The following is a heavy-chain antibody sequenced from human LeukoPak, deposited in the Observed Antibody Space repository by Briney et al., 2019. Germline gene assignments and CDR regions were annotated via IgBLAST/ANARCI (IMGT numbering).Heavy chain of an antibody. J-gene: IGHJ3*02. V-gene: IGHV1-2*06. CDR2: INPNSGGT. CDR1: GYTFTGYY. CDR3: ARGQYYYDSSGSHPDAFDI. D-gene: IGHD3-22*01. Sequence: GASVKVSCKASGYTFTGYYMHWVRQAPGQGLEWKGRINPNSGGTNYAQKFQGRVTMTRDTSISTAYMELSRLRSDDTAVYYCARGQYYYDSSGSHPDAFDIWGQGTMVTVSS.